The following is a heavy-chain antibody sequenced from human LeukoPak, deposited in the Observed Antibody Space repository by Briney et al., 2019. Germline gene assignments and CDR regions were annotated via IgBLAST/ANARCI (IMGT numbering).Heavy chain of an antibody. CDR3: AKSFSPFFDSSGWPAQFDY. Sequence: HPGGSLRLSCAASGFTFEDYAMHWVRQAPGKGLEWVSGISWNSGSIGYADSVKGRFTISRDNAKNSLYLQMNSLRAEDTALYYCAKSFSPFFDSSGWPAQFDYWGQGTLVTVSS. CDR2: ISWNSGSI. CDR1: GFTFEDYA. D-gene: IGHD6-19*01. V-gene: IGHV3-9*01. J-gene: IGHJ4*02.